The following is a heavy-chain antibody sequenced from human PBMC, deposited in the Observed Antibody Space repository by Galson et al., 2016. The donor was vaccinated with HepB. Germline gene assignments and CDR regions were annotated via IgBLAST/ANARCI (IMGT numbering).Heavy chain of an antibody. CDR3: ASDTSINWSCGSTYYSYYYMDV. CDR1: GGSINSNSYY. D-gene: IGHD2-21*01. CDR2: INTSGSA. Sequence: TLSLTCTVSGGSINSNSYYWNWLRQPAGKGLEWVWGINTSGSANYNPSLKSPVTISVDTFNNQFSLKVTSVTVADPAVYYCASDTSINWSCGSTYYSYYYMDVWGKGTTVTVSS. V-gene: IGHV4-61*02. J-gene: IGHJ6*03.